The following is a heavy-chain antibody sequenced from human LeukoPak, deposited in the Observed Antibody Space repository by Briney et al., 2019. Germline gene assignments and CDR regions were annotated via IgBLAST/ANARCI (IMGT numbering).Heavy chain of an antibody. Sequence: GGSLRLSCAASGFTFSKYAMSWVRQVPGQGLHWVSAISGSGDSTYYADSVKGRFTISRDNSKNTLYLQMNSLRAEDTAIYYCAKDLAYCGGDCYEVFDYWGQGTLVTVSS. J-gene: IGHJ4*02. D-gene: IGHD2-21*02. CDR1: GFTFSKYA. CDR2: ISGSGDST. V-gene: IGHV3-23*01. CDR3: AKDLAYCGGDCYEVFDY.